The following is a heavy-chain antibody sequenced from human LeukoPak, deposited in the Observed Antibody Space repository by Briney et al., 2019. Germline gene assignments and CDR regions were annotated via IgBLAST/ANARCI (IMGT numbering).Heavy chain of an antibody. V-gene: IGHV4-34*01. CDR2: INHSGST. Sequence: PSETLSLTCAVYGGSFSGYYWSWIRQPPGKGLEWIGEINHSGSTNYNPSLKSRVTISVDTSKNQFSLKLSSVTAADTAVYYCARVTTVWQQLGQQYYYYMDVWGKGTTVTVSS. CDR1: GGSFSGYY. D-gene: IGHD6-13*01. CDR3: ARVTTVWQQLGQQYYYYMDV. J-gene: IGHJ6*03.